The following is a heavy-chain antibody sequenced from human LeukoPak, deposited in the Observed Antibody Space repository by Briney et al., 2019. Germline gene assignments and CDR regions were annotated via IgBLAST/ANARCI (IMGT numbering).Heavy chain of an antibody. CDR1: GFTFSSYD. V-gene: IGHV3-13*01. J-gene: IGHJ5*02. CDR2: IGTAGDT. Sequence: PGGSLRLSCAASGFTFSSYDMHWVRQATGKGLEWVSAIGTAGDTYYPGSVKGRFTISRENAKNSLYLQMNSLRAGDTAVYYCARDPSGYSYGYNWFDPWGQGTLVTVSS. D-gene: IGHD5-18*01. CDR3: ARDPSGYSYGYNWFDP.